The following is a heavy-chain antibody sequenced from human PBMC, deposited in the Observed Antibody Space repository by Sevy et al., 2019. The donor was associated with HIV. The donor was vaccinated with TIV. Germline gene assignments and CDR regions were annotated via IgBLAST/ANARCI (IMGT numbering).Heavy chain of an antibody. CDR1: GGSISSSSYY. Sequence: SETRSLTCTVSGGSISSSSYYWGWIRQPPGKGLEWIGSIFYSGSTYYYPSLKSRVTISVDTSKNQLSLKLNSVTAADTAVYYCARHAHITMIVTWGQGTLVTVSS. CDR2: IFYSGST. D-gene: IGHD3-22*01. J-gene: IGHJ5*02. V-gene: IGHV4-39*01. CDR3: ARHAHITMIVT.